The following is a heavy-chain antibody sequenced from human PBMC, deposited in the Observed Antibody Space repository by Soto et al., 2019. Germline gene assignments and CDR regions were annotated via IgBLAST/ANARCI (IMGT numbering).Heavy chain of an antibody. CDR3: AKPNVVAATPSPRFQNNWFDP. V-gene: IGHV3-23*01. D-gene: IGHD2-15*01. CDR1: GFTFSSYA. Sequence: GGSLRLSCAASGFTFSSYAMSWVRQAPGKGLGWVSAISGSGGSTYYADSVKGRFTISRNNSKNTLYLQMNSLRAEDTAVYYCAKPNVVAATPSPRFQNNWFDPWGQGTLVTVSS. CDR2: ISGSGGST. J-gene: IGHJ5*02.